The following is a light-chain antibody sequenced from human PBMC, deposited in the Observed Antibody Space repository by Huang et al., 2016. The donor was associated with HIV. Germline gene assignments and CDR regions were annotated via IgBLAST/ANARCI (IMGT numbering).Light chain of an antibody. J-gene: IGKJ3*01. CDR2: GSS. V-gene: IGKV3-20*01. Sequence: EIVLTQSPGTVSLSPGERATLSCRARKSVSSKDLAWYQQKPGQAPRLLIYGSSYRATGIPDRFSGSGSGTDFTLTISRLEPEDFAVYYCQQYDSSPLFTFGPGTKVDIK. CDR1: KSVSSKD. CDR3: QQYDSSPLFT.